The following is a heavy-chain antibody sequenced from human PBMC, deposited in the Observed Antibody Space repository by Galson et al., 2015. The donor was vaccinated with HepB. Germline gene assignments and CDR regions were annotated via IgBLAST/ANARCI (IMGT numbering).Heavy chain of an antibody. CDR1: GFTFNNYW. Sequence: SLRLSCAASGFTFNNYWMSWVRLAPGKGLEWVANIKQDGSEKYYVDSVKGRFTISRDNTKNSLYLQMNSLRVEDTAVYYCARRGIQLWLLYAFDIWGQGTMVTVSS. D-gene: IGHD5-18*01. V-gene: IGHV3-7*03. CDR2: IKQDGSEK. CDR3: ARRGIQLWLLYAFDI. J-gene: IGHJ3*02.